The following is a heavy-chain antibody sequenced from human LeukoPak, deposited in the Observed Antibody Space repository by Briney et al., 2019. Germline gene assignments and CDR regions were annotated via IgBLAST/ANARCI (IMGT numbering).Heavy chain of an antibody. J-gene: IGHJ6*03. Sequence: PSETLSLTCTVSGGSISNYYWSWIRQPPGKGLEWIGYIHYSGSTNYNPSLKSRVTISVDTSKNQFSLKLSSVTAADTAVYYCARVVDSYYYYYMDVWGKGTTVTVSS. V-gene: IGHV4-59*12. D-gene: IGHD2-15*01. CDR2: IHYSGST. CDR3: ARVVDSYYYYYMDV. CDR1: GGSISNYY.